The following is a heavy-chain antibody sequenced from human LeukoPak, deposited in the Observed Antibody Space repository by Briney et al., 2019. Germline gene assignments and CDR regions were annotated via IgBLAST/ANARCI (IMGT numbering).Heavy chain of an antibody. CDR3: VKDVGRNYYYGMDV. Sequence: PGGSLRLSCAASGFTFATYGMNWVRLAPGKGLEWVAFIQNDEIDKFYADSVRGRFTVSRDNSKNTLYLQMNSLRAEDTALYYCVKDVGRNYYYGMDVWGQGTTVTVSS. CDR1: GFTFATYG. J-gene: IGHJ6*02. CDR2: IQNDEIDK. V-gene: IGHV3-30*02.